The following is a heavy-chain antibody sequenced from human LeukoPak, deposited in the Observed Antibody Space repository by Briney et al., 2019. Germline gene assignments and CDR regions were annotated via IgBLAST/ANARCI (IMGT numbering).Heavy chain of an antibody. CDR2: IYYSGST. CDR1: GGSISHSY. V-gene: IGHV4-59*01. Sequence: SETLSLTCTVSGGSISHSYWSWIRQSPGRGLEWIGYIYYSGSTNYNPSLKSRVTISLDTSKNQFSLKLSSVTAADTAVYYCARGNYYDYPDYWGQGTLVTVSS. J-gene: IGHJ4*02. CDR3: ARGNYYDYPDY. D-gene: IGHD3-10*01.